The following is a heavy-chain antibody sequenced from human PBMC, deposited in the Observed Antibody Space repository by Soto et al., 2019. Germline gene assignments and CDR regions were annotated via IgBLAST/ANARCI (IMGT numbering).Heavy chain of an antibody. Sequence: ASVKVSCKASGYTFTSYYMHWVRQAPGQGLEWMGIINPSGGSTSYAQKFQGRVTMTRDTSTSTVYMELSSLRSEDTAVYYCARDSKNTVVNLRYFDYWGQGTLVTVSS. CDR2: INPSGGST. V-gene: IGHV1-46*01. J-gene: IGHJ4*02. CDR3: ARDSKNTVVNLRYFDY. D-gene: IGHD4-17*01. CDR1: GYTFTSYY.